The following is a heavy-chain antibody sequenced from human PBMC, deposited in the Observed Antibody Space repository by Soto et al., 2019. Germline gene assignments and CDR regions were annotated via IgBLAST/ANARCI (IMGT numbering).Heavy chain of an antibody. J-gene: IGHJ4*02. D-gene: IGHD6-13*01. CDR3: AKQRAGRSWYRDFDS. CDR1: GFTFSDYA. V-gene: IGHV3-23*01. Sequence: GGSLRLSCAASGFTFSDYALSWVRQAPGKGLEWISVISATVGSTYYADSVKGRFTISRDDSNNTVSLQMNTLRAEDSAVYYCAKQRAGRSWYRDFDSWGQGTPVTVSS. CDR2: ISATVGST.